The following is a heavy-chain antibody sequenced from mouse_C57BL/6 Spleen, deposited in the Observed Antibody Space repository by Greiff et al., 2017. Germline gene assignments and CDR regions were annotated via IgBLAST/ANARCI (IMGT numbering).Heavy chain of an antibody. CDR2: IRNKANNHAT. J-gene: IGHJ4*01. CDR3: TRRAQATYYAMDY. CDR1: GFTFSDAW. D-gene: IGHD3-2*02. Sequence: EVKLVESGGGLVQPGGSMKLSCAASGFTFSDAWMDWVRQSPEKGLEWVAEIRNKANNHATYYAESVKGRFTISRDDSKSSVYLQMNSLRAEDTGIYYCTRRAQATYYAMDYWGQGTSVTVSS. V-gene: IGHV6-6*01.